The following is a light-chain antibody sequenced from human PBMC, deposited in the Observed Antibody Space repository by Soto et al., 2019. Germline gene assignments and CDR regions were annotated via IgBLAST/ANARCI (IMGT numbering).Light chain of an antibody. CDR3: CSYAGSYTYV. J-gene: IGLJ1*01. CDR2: DVS. CDR1: SSDVGGYNY. Sequence: QSALTQPRPVSGSPGQSVTISCTGTSSDVGGYNYVSWYQQHPGKAPKLMIYDVSKRPSGVPDRFSGSKSGNTASLTISGLQAEYEADYYCCSYAGSYTYVXGTGTKVTV. V-gene: IGLV2-11*01.